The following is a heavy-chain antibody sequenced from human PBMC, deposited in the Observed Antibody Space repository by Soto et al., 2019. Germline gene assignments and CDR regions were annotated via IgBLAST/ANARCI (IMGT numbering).Heavy chain of an antibody. CDR2: ISAYNGNT. V-gene: IGHV1-18*01. J-gene: IGHJ6*02. D-gene: IGHD6-13*01. CDR1: GYTFTSYG. Sequence: QVQLVQSGAEVKKPGASVKVSCKASGYTFTSYGISWVRQAPGQGLEWMGWISAYNGNTNYAQKLQGRVTMTTDTSTSTAYMELRSLRSDDTVVYYCARDIAAAGTNYYYGMDFWGQGTTVTVSS. CDR3: ARDIAAAGTNYYYGMDF.